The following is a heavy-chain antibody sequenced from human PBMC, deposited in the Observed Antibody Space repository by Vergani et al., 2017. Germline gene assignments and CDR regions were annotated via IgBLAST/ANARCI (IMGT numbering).Heavy chain of an antibody. V-gene: IGHV4-31*03. CDR1: GGSISSGGYY. J-gene: IGHJ5*02. D-gene: IGHD5-18*01. CDR3: AREIYSKKVLGWFDP. Sequence: QVQLQESGPGLVKPSETLSLTCTVSGGSISSGGYYWSWIRQHPGKGLEWIGYIYYSGSTYYNPSLKSRVTISVDTSKNQFSLKLSSVTAADTAVYYCAREIYSKKVLGWFDPWGQGTLVTVSS. CDR2: IYYSGST.